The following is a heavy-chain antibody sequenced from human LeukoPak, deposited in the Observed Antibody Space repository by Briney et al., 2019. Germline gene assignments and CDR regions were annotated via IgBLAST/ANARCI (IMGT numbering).Heavy chain of an antibody. J-gene: IGHJ4*02. CDR1: GFTFSNYG. V-gene: IGHV3-30*03. D-gene: IGHD1-1*01. Sequence: GGSLRLSCAASGFTFSNYGMHGVRQAPGKGREWVAVISYDGSNKNYADSVEGRFTISRDNSKNTYLQMNSLRPEDTAVYYCATGGTKTATGRMGYWGQGTLVTVSS. CDR3: ATGGTKTATGRMGY. CDR2: ISYDGSNK.